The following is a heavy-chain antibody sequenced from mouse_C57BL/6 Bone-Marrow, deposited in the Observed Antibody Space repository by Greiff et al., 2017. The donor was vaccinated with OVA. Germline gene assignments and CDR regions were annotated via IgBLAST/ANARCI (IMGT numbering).Heavy chain of an antibody. V-gene: IGHV2-2*01. CDR3: AIYYDYDRGYFDV. CDR2: IWSGGST. D-gene: IGHD2-4*01. CDR1: GFSLTSYG. Sequence: VQLQESGPGLVQPSQRLSITCTVSGFSLTSYGVHWVRQSPGKGLEWLGVIWSGGSTDYNAAFISRLSISKDNSKSQVFFKMNSLQADDTAIYYCAIYYDYDRGYFDVWGTGTTVTVSS. J-gene: IGHJ1*03.